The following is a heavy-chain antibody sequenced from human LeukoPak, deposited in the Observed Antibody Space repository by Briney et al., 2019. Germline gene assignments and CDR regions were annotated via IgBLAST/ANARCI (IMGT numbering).Heavy chain of an antibody. V-gene: IGHV3-66*01. CDR3: AREHTAMVKTFDY. CDR2: IYSGGST. J-gene: IGHJ4*02. D-gene: IGHD5-18*01. CDR1: GFTFSTYE. Sequence: GGSLRLSCAASGFTFSTYEMNWVRQAPGKGLEWVSVIYSGGSTYYADSVKGRFTISRNISKNTLFLQMNSLRAEDTAVYYCAREHTAMVKTFDYWGQGTLVTVSS.